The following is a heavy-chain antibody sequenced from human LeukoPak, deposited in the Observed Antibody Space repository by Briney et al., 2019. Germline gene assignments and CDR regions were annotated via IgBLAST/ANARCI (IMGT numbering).Heavy chain of an antibody. Sequence: HSGGSLRLSCTVSGFTVSSNSMSWVRQAPGKGLEWVSFIYSDNTHYSDSVKGRFTISRDNSKNTLYLQMNSLRAEDTAVYYCARRAGAYSHPYDYWGQGTLVTVSS. V-gene: IGHV3-53*01. CDR1: GFTVSSNS. D-gene: IGHD4/OR15-4a*01. CDR3: ARRAGAYSHPYDY. CDR2: IYSDNT. J-gene: IGHJ4*02.